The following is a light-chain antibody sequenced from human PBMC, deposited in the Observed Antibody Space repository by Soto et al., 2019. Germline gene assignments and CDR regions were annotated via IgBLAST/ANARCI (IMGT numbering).Light chain of an antibody. CDR3: QKYNTAPLT. CDR2: AAS. CDR1: QDISTY. Sequence: DIRMTQSPSSLSSSVGDRVTIACRASQDISTYLAWYQQKPGKVPKLLIYAASTLLSGVPSRFSGSGSGTDFTLTISSLQPEDVATYYCQKYNTAPLTFGKGTKVEIK. V-gene: IGKV1-27*01. J-gene: IGKJ1*01.